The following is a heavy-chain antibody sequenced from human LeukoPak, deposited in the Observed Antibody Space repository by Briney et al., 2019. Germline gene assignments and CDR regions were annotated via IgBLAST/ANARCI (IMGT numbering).Heavy chain of an antibody. V-gene: IGHV4-30-2*01. D-gene: IGHD3-10*01. CDR3: ARVAYGSGSRLIDC. CDR1: GGSISSGGYY. J-gene: IGHJ4*02. CDR2: IFHSGTT. Sequence: SETLSLTCTVSGGSISSGGYYCSWIRQPPGKGLEWIGYIFHSGTTYYNPSLKSRITMSIDRSKNQFSLKLNSVTAADTAVYYCARVAYGSGSRLIDCWGQGTLVTISS.